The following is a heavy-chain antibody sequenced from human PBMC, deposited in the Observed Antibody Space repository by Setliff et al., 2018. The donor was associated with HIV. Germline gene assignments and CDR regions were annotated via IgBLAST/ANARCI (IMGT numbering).Heavy chain of an antibody. CDR3: NDVHYYYMDV. J-gene: IGHJ6*03. D-gene: IGHD1-1*01. CDR1: GGSFSDNY. V-gene: IGHV4-34*01. Sequence: LSLTCAVYGGSFSDNYWSWIRQSPGKGLEWIGEINHSGRTKYSPSLRSRVSISVDTSKTQFSLKLSSVTAADTAVYYWNDVHYYYMDVWGKGTTVTVSS. CDR2: INHSGRT.